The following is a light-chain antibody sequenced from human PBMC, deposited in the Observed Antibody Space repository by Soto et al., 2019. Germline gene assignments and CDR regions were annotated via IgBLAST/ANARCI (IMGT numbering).Light chain of an antibody. Sequence: EIVLTQSPGTLSLSPGERATLSCRASQSVSSSYLAWYQQKPGQAPRLLIYGASSRATGLPDRFSGSGSGIDFTLIISRLKTEDFAVYYGQQYQSSPDTFGQGTKLEIK. J-gene: IGKJ2*01. CDR2: GAS. V-gene: IGKV3-20*01. CDR3: QQYQSSPDT. CDR1: QSVSSSY.